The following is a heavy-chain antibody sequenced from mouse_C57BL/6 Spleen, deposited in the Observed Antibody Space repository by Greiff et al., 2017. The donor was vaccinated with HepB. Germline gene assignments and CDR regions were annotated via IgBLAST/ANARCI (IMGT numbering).Heavy chain of an antibody. D-gene: IGHD2-1*01. CDR2: IYPGSGST. Sequence: QVQLQQPGAELVKPGASVKMSCKASGYTFTSYWITWVKQRPGQGLEWIGDIYPGSGSTNYNEKFKSKATLTVDTSSSTAYMQLSSLTSEDSAVYYCARRTPYGNYGDYFDYWGQGTTLTVSS. V-gene: IGHV1-55*01. J-gene: IGHJ2*01. CDR1: GYTFTSYW. CDR3: ARRTPYGNYGDYFDY.